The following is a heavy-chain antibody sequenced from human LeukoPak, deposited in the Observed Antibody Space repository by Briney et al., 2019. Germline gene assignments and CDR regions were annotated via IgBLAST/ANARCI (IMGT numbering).Heavy chain of an antibody. D-gene: IGHD5-12*01. CDR2: INPSGGST. CDR1: GYTFTSYY. CDR3: ARDHVDIVATKTLDY. V-gene: IGHV1-46*01. Sequence: ASVKVSCKASGYTFTSYYMHWVRQAPGQGLEWMGLINPSGGSTSYAQKFQGRVTMTRDTSTSTVYMELSSLRSEDTAVYYCARDHVDIVATKTLDYWGQGTLVTVSS. J-gene: IGHJ4*02.